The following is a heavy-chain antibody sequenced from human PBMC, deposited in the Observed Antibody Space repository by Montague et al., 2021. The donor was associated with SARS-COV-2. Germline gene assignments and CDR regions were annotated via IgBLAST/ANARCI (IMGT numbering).Heavy chain of an antibody. Sequence: SRRLSWSASGFIFSSYEMNWVRQAPGKGLECVSHISSSGSTIYYTDSVKGRFTVSRDNAKNSLYLQMNSLRAEDTAVYYCARDNGRITMVRGEFGADYWGQGTLVTVSS. CDR1: GFIFSSYE. CDR3: ARDNGRITMVRGEFGADY. CDR2: ISSSGSTI. J-gene: IGHJ4*02. V-gene: IGHV3-48*03. D-gene: IGHD3-10*01.